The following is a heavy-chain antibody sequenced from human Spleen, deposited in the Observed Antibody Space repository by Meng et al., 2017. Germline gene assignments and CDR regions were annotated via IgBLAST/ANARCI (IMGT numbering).Heavy chain of an antibody. D-gene: IGHD3-10*01. CDR1: GFTFSSYW. V-gene: IGHV3-9*01. CDR2: ISWNSGNI. J-gene: IGHJ4*02. CDR3: TKDHSLVRENYFDY. Sequence: GGSLRLSCAASGFTFSSYWIHWVRQAPGKGLEWVSSISWNSGNIDYADSVKGRFTISRDNAKNSLYLQMNSLRAEDTALYYCTKDHSLVRENYFDYWGQGTLVTVSS.